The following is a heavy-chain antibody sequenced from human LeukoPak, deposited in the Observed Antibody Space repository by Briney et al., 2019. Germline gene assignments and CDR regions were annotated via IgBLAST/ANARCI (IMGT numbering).Heavy chain of an antibody. CDR2: MNPNSGNT. CDR1: GYTFTSYD. J-gene: IGHJ5*02. CDR3: ARSRFGELARFDP. D-gene: IGHD3-10*01. V-gene: IGHV1-8*01. Sequence: ASVKVSCKASGYTFTSYDINWVRQATGQGLEYMGWMNPNSGNTGYAQKFQGRVTMTRNTSISTAYMELSSLRSEDTAVYYCARSRFGELARFDPWGQGTLVTVSS.